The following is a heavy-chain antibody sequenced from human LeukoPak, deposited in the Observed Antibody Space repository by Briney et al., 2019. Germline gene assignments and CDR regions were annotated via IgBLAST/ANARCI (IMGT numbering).Heavy chain of an antibody. Sequence: GGSLRLSCAASGFTFSSYAMSWVRQAPGKGLEWVSALSGTGSPTYYADSVKGRFTISRDNSKNTLYLLMNSLRAEDTAVYHCARGGYRAYYYDSSGPWGYWGQGTLVTVSS. J-gene: IGHJ4*02. V-gene: IGHV3-23*01. CDR3: ARGGYRAYYYDSSGPWGY. CDR1: GFTFSSYA. D-gene: IGHD3-22*01. CDR2: LSGTGSPT.